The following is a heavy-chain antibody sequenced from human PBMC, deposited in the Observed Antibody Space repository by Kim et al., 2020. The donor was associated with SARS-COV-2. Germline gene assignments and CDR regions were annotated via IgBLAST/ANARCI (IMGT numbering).Heavy chain of an antibody. V-gene: IGHV3-30-3*01. Sequence: GGSLRLSCAASGFTFSSYAMHWVRQAPGKGLEWVAVISYDGSNKYYADSVKGRFTISRDNSKNTLYLQMNSLRAEDTAVYYCASWGGYSYGYDYWGQGTLVTVSS. J-gene: IGHJ4*02. CDR2: ISYDGSNK. D-gene: IGHD5-18*01. CDR3: ASWGGYSYGYDY. CDR1: GFTFSSYA.